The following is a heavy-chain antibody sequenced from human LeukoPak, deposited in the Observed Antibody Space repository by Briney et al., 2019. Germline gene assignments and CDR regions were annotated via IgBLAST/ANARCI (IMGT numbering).Heavy chain of an antibody. Sequence: PSETLSLTCTVSGGSISSGGYYWSWIRQHPGKGLEWIGYIYYSGSTYYNPSLKSRATISVDTSKNQFSLKLSSVTAADTAVYYCARAILAAPYYFDYWGQGTLVTVSS. D-gene: IGHD6-6*01. J-gene: IGHJ4*02. CDR3: ARAILAAPYYFDY. V-gene: IGHV4-31*03. CDR1: GGSISSGGYY. CDR2: IYYSGST.